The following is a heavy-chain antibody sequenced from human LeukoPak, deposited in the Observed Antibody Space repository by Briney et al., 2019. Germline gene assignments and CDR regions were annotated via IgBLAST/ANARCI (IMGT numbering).Heavy chain of an antibody. V-gene: IGHV4-39*07. D-gene: IGHD3-22*01. CDR3: AKITMIGGIHAFDI. J-gene: IGHJ3*02. CDR1: GGSISSSSYY. Sequence: SETLSLTCTVSGGSISSSSYYWGWIRQPPGNGLEWIGSIYYSGSTYYNPSLKSRVTISVDTSKNQFSLKLSSVTAADTAVYYCAKITMIGGIHAFDIWGQGTMVTVSS. CDR2: IYYSGST.